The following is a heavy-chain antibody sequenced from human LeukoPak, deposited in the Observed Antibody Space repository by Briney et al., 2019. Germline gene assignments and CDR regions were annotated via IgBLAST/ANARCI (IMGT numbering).Heavy chain of an antibody. CDR1: GGTFSSYA. Sequence: SVKVSCKASGGTFSSYAISWVRQAPGQGLEWMGRIIPILGIANYAQKFQGRVTITADKSTSTAYMELSSLRSEDTAVYYCARERDLGYCSSTSCYVFDYWGQGTLVTVSS. V-gene: IGHV1-69*04. CDR3: ARERDLGYCSSTSCYVFDY. CDR2: IIPILGIA. D-gene: IGHD2-2*01. J-gene: IGHJ4*02.